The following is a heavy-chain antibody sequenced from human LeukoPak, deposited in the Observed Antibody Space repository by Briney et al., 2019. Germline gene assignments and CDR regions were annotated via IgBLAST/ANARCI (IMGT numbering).Heavy chain of an antibody. CDR2: LSASSFNT. CDR1: GFIFSTYA. V-gene: IGHV3-23*01. D-gene: IGHD5-18*01. CDR3: AQISVDTSRNRWSDFDS. Sequence: GGSLRLSCAASGFIFSTYAMTWLRQAPGKGLEWVSALSASSFNTYYADSVKGRFTISRDNFKNMLYLQMNSLRAEDTAVYYCAQISVDTSRNRWSDFDSWGRGILVTVSS. J-gene: IGHJ4*02.